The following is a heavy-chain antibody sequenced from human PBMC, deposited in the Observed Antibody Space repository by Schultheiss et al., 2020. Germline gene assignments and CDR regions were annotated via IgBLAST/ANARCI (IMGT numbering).Heavy chain of an antibody. CDR2: ISAYNGNT. Sequence: ASVKVSFKASGSTFTSYGISWVRQAPGQGLEWMGWISAYNGNTNYAQKLQGRVTITADESTSTAYMELSSLRSEDTAVYYCARGGSLEWSTYYYYYMDVWGKGTTVTFSS. CDR1: GSTFTSYG. J-gene: IGHJ6*03. V-gene: IGHV1-18*01. D-gene: IGHD3-3*01. CDR3: ARGGSLEWSTYYYYYMDV.